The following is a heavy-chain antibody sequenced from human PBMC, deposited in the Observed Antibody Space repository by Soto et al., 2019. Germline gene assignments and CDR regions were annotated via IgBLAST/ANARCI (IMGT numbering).Heavy chain of an antibody. CDR1: GASTVSHYH. Sequence: QVQLQESGPGLVKPSQTLSLTCSVSGASTVSHYHWTWIRQPPGKGLEWMGYIFNSGTTLYNPSLTSRLSISMDTSGNHSSLELRSVTAADTAVYYCALALGPTTGLDYWGQGTLVTVSS. D-gene: IGHD1-26*01. J-gene: IGHJ4*02. V-gene: IGHV4-31*02. CDR3: ALALGPTTGLDY. CDR2: IFNSGTT.